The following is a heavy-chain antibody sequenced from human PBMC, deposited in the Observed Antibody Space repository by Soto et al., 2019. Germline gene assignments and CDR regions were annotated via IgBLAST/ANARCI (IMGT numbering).Heavy chain of an antibody. D-gene: IGHD3-10*01. V-gene: IGHV3-9*01. CDR2: ITWSSDSM. J-gene: IGHJ6*03. Sequence: EVPLVESGGGLVQPGRSLRLSCVASGFTFYNHGMHWVRQAPGRGLEWVSGITWSSDSMGYADSVKGRFTISRDNANNSLYLQMNSLRPEDTALYYCAKEDSGFSGYMDVWGKGTTVTVSS. CDR1: GFTFYNHG. CDR3: AKEDSGFSGYMDV.